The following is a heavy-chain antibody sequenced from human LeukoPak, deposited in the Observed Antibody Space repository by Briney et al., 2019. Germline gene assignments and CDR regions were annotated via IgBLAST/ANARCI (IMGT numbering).Heavy chain of an antibody. D-gene: IGHD6-13*01. Sequence: SVKVSCTASGGTFSSYAISWVRQAPGQGLEWMGGIIPIFGTANYAQNFQGRVTTTADKSTSPADMELSSLRSEDTAVYYCAIPYSSSWYGDYWGQGTLVTVSS. CDR2: IIPIFGTA. J-gene: IGHJ4*02. CDR3: AIPYSSSWYGDY. V-gene: IGHV1-69*06. CDR1: GGTFSSYA.